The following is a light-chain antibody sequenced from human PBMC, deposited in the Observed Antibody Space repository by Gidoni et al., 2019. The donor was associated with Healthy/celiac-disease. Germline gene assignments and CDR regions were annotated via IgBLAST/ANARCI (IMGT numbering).Light chain of an antibody. CDR2: LGS. CDR1: QSLLHSNGYNY. J-gene: IGKJ2*01. CDR3: MQALQTPPT. Sequence: DIVMTQSPLSLPVTPGEPASISCRSSQSLLHSNGYNYLDWYLQKPGQSPQLLIYLGSTRASGVPDRFSGSGSGTDFTLKISRVEAEDFGVYYCMQALQTPPTFGQGTKLEIK. V-gene: IGKV2-28*01.